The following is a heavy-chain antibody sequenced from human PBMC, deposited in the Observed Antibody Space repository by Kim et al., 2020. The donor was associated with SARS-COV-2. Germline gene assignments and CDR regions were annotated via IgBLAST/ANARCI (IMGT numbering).Heavy chain of an antibody. D-gene: IGHD3-10*01. J-gene: IGHJ3*02. CDR2: IYYSGST. Sequence: SETLSLTCTVSGGSISSYYWSWIRQPPGKGLEWIGYIYYSGSTNYNPSLKSRVTISVDTSKNQFSLKLSSVTAADTAVYYCARRRGRAFDIWGQGTMVTV. CDR3: ARRRGRAFDI. CDR1: GGSISSYY. V-gene: IGHV4-59*08.